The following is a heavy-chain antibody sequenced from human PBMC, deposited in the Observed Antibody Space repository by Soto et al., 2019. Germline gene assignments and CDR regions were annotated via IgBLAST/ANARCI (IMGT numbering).Heavy chain of an antibody. V-gene: IGHV4-4*07. Sequence: QVQLQESCPGLVKPSETLSLTCTVSGGSISGYYWTWIRQPAGKGLEWIGRKHTSGTTNYTPSLKSPVTMSTDTSKNQFSLNLSSVTAADTAVYYCARGGEFYILDVWGQGTTVAVSS. CDR3: ARGGEFYILDV. D-gene: IGHD3-16*01. CDR1: GGSISGYY. CDR2: KHTSGTT. J-gene: IGHJ6*02.